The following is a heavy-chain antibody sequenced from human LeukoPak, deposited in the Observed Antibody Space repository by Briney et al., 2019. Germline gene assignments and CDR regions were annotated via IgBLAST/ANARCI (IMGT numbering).Heavy chain of an antibody. V-gene: IGHV3-15*01. CDR2: IKSKTDGGTT. D-gene: IGHD2-15*01. J-gene: IGHJ4*02. Sequence: GGSLRLSCAASGFTLSDAWMSWVRQAPGKGLEWVGRIKSKTDGGTTDYVAPVKGRFAISRDDSKNMLYLQMNSLRSEVTAVYYCATVGYAVVGFDYWGQGTLVTVSS. CDR3: ATVGYAVVGFDY. CDR1: GFTLSDAW.